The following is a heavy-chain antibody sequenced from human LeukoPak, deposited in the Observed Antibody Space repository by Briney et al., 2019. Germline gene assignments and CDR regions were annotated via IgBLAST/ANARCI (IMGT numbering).Heavy chain of an antibody. CDR1: GGSFSGYY. CDR3: ARVGAVAVMIAFGD. CDR2: INHSGST. V-gene: IGHV4-34*01. Sequence: SETLSLTCAVYGGSFSGYYWSWIRQPPGKGLEWIGEINHSGSTNYNPSLKSRVTISVDTSKNQFSLKLSSVTAADTAVYYCARVGAVAVMIAFGDWGQGTLVTVSS. D-gene: IGHD6-19*01. J-gene: IGHJ4*02.